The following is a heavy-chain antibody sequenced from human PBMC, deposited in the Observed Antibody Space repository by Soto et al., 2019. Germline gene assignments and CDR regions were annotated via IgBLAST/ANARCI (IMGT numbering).Heavy chain of an antibody. J-gene: IGHJ4*01. CDR3: ARGEQYSGKIFDY. V-gene: IGHV6-1*01. D-gene: IGHD1-26*01. CDR1: GDSVSSNSAG. Sequence: SQTLSLTCAITGDSVSSNSAGWSWVRQSPSRGLEWLGRTYYRSKWYYEYAVSVRGRITINPDTSKNQYSLQLTSVTPEDTAVYFCARGEQYSGKIFDYWGQGTLLTVSS. CDR2: TYYRSKWYY.